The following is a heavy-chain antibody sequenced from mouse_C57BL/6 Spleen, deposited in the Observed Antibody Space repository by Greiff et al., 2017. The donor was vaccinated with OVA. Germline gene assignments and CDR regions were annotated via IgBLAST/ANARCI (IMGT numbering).Heavy chain of an antibody. Sequence: EVKLQESGAELVRPGASVKLSCTASGFNIKDDYMHWVKQRPEQGLEWIGWIDPENGDTEYASKFQGKATITADTSSNTAYLQLSSLTSEDTAVYYCTTGNYSNPAWFAYWGQGTLVTVSA. CDR2: IDPENGDT. V-gene: IGHV14-4*01. D-gene: IGHD2-5*01. CDR1: GFNIKDDY. J-gene: IGHJ3*01. CDR3: TTGNYSNPAWFAY.